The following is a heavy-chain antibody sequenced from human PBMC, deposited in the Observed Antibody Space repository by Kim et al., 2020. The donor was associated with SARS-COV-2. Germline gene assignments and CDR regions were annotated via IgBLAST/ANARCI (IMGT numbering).Heavy chain of an antibody. D-gene: IGHD5-18*01. V-gene: IGHV3-48*03. CDR1: GFTFSSYE. CDR3: ARSGYSYGLNAIYFDY. CDR2: ISSSGSTI. J-gene: IGHJ4*02. Sequence: GGSLRLSCAASGFTFSSYEMNWVRQAPGKGLEWVSYISSSGSTIYYADSVKGRFTISRDNAKNSLYLQMNSLRAEDTAVYYCARSGYSYGLNAIYFDYWGQGTLVTVSS.